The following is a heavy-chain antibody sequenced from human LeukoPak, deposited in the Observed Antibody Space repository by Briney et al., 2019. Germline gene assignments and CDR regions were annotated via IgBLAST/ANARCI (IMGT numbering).Heavy chain of an antibody. Sequence: NPSETLSLTCTVSGGSISSSSYYWGWIRQPPGKGLEWIGSIYYSGSTYYNPSLKSRVTISVDTSKNQFSLKLSSVTAADTAAYYCARRSLSSSRARFDYWGQGTLVTVSS. CDR2: IYYSGST. D-gene: IGHD6-13*01. J-gene: IGHJ4*02. CDR3: ARRSLSSSRARFDY. CDR1: GGSISSSSYY. V-gene: IGHV4-39*01.